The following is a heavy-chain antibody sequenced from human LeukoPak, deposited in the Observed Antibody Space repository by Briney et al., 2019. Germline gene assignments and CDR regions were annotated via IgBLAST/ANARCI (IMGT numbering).Heavy chain of an antibody. CDR2: ISSNGGST. Sequence: PGGSLRLSCAASGFTFSSYAMHWVRQAPGKGLEYVSAISSNGGSTYYANSVKGRFTISRDNSKNTLYLQMGSLRAEDMAVYYCARGSTYYYDSSGYYGYHDYWGQGTLVTVSS. V-gene: IGHV3-64*01. D-gene: IGHD3-22*01. J-gene: IGHJ4*02. CDR3: ARGSTYYYDSSGYYGYHDY. CDR1: GFTFSSYA.